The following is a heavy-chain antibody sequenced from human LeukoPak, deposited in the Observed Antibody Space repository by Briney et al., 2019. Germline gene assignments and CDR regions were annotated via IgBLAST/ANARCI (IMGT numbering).Heavy chain of an antibody. Sequence: GGSLRLSCAASGFTFSSYSMHWVRQAPGKGLVWVSRINSDGSSTSYADSVKGRFTISRDNAKNTLYLQMNSLRAEDTAVYYCARDSGLDAFDIWGQGTMVTVSS. D-gene: IGHD1-26*01. CDR2: INSDGSST. V-gene: IGHV3-74*01. CDR1: GFTFSSYS. J-gene: IGHJ3*02. CDR3: ARDSGLDAFDI.